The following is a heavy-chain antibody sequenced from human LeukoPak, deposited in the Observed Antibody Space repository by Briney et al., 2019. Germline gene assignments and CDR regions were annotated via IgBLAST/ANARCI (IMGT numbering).Heavy chain of an antibody. CDR1: GYTFTSYY. CDR2: INPSGGST. CDR3: ALEWAYDSSGYYGAFDI. V-gene: IGHV1-46*01. Sequence: ASVKVSCKASGYTFTSYYMHWVRQAPGQGLEWMGIINPSGGSTSYAQKFQGRVTMTRDTSTSTVYMELSSLRSEDTAVYYCALEWAYDSSGYYGAFDIWGQGTMVTVSS. D-gene: IGHD3-22*01. J-gene: IGHJ3*02.